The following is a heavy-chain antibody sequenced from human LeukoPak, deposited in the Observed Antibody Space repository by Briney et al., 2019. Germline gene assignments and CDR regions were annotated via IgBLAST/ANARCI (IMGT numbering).Heavy chain of an antibody. V-gene: IGHV3-30*02. CDR1: AFTFSSDG. CDR3: AKDSDTYGHRHFDH. CDR2: IGFDGSKI. J-gene: IGHJ4*02. Sequence: PGGSLRLSCVASAFTFSSDGMQWVRQAPCKGLEWVAFIGFDGSKIYYADSVKGRFTISRDNSKNTVNLQMNSLRVEDTAVYYCAKDSDTYGHRHFDHWGQGTLVTVSS. D-gene: IGHD2-8*01.